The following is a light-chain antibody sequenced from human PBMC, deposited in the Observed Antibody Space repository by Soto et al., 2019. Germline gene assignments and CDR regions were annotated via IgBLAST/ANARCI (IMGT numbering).Light chain of an antibody. V-gene: IGLV2-14*01. J-gene: IGLJ2*01. CDR1: SSDVGGYNY. CDR3: SSYTGSSTVV. Sequence: QSALTQPASVSGSPGQSITISCTGTSSDVGGYNYVSWYPQHPGKAPKLMIYDVSNRPSGVSNRFSGSKSGNTASLTISGLHSDGEADYCCSSYTGSSTVVYVEGTKATAL. CDR2: DVS.